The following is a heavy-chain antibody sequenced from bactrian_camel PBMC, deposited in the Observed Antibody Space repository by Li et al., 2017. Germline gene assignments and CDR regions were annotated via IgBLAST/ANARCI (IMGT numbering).Heavy chain of an antibody. CDR2: INSHGGDP. Sequence: HVQLVESGGGSALAGGSVRLSCAASGYTFNTYSWFRQAPGREREWVASINSHGGDPSYTESVEGRFTASRDNAKNTLYLQMDSLETEDTAVYYCALGYCGGPNCDLPGRGTQVTV. J-gene: IGHJ4*01. CDR1: GYTFNTYS. V-gene: IGHV3S6*01. D-gene: IGHD1*01.